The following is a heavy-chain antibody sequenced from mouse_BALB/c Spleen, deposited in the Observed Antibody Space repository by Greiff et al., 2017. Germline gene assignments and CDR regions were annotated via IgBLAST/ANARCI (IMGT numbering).Heavy chain of an antibody. J-gene: IGHJ4*01. Sequence: EVKLVESGGGLVKPGGSLKLSCAASGFTFSSYAMSWVRQTPEKRLEWVASISSGGSTYYPDSVKGRFTISRDNTRNILYLQMSSLRSEDTAMYYCARAIYYAYDGYAMDYWGQGTSVTVSS. CDR1: GFTFSSYA. CDR2: ISSGGST. CDR3: ARAIYYAYDGYAMDY. V-gene: IGHV5-6-5*01. D-gene: IGHD2-2*01.